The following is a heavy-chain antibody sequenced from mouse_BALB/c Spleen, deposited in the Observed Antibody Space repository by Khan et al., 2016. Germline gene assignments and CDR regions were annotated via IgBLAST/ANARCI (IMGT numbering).Heavy chain of an antibody. V-gene: IGHV4-1*02. CDR1: GFDFSRYW. Sequence: EVKLLESGGGLVHPGGSLKLSCAASGFDFSRYWMSWVRQAPGKGLEWIGEINPDSYTINYTPSLKDKFIISRDNATNTLYLQMSNVRSEDTALYYGARAVYYGYLAYWGQGTLVTVSA. D-gene: IGHD1-1*01. J-gene: IGHJ3*01. CDR3: ARAVYYGYLAY. CDR2: INPDSYTI.